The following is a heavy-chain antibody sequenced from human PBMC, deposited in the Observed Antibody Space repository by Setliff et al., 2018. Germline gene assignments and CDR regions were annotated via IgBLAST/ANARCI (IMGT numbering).Heavy chain of an antibody. CDR2: IYDSGTT. V-gene: IGHV4-39*01. CDR3: ARTGTYRYFDY. Sequence: SETLSLTCTVSGGSMRSISYYWGWVRQPPGKGLEWIGTIYDSGTTYYNPSLKGRLTISVDTAQNQFSLRLTSVTAADTAVYYCARTGTYRYFDYWGQGALVTVSS. J-gene: IGHJ4*02. CDR1: GGSMRSISYY. D-gene: IGHD1-1*01.